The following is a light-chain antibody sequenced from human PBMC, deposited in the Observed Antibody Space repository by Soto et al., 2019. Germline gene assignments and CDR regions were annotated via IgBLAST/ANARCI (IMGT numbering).Light chain of an antibody. CDR1: QSVSSSY. Sequence: EIVLTQSPGTLSLSPGERATLSCRASQSVSSSYLAWYQQKPGQAPRLLIYGASNRATAIPDRFSGSGSGTDFTLTISRLEPEDFAVYYCQHYDDSPGTFGQGTKVEIK. CDR3: QHYDDSPGT. CDR2: GAS. V-gene: IGKV3-20*01. J-gene: IGKJ1*01.